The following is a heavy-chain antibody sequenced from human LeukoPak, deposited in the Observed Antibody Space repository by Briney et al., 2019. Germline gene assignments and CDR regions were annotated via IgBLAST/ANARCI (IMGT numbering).Heavy chain of an antibody. CDR3: ARGYMAEPRGFDY. CDR1: GFTFSS. Sequence: GGSLRLSCAASGFTFSSMNWVRQAPGKGLEWVSSISSSSSYIYYADSVKGRFTISRDNAKNSLYLQMNSLRAEDTAVYYCARGYMAEPRGFDYWAREPWSPSPQ. CDR2: ISSSSSYI. J-gene: IGHJ4*02. V-gene: IGHV3-21*01. D-gene: IGHD1-14*01.